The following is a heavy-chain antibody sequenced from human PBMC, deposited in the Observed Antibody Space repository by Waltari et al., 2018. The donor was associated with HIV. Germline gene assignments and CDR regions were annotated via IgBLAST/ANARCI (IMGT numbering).Heavy chain of an antibody. J-gene: IGHJ6*02. Sequence: EVQLVESGGGLVQPGRSLRLSCTASGFTFGDYAMSWFRQAPGKGLEWVGFIRSKAYGGTTEYAASVKGRFTISRDDSKSIAYLQMNSLKTEDTAVYYCTSPTGPYYYYGMDVWGQGTTVTVSS. CDR3: TSPTGPYYYYGMDV. CDR1: GFTFGDYA. V-gene: IGHV3-49*03. CDR2: IRSKAYGGTT.